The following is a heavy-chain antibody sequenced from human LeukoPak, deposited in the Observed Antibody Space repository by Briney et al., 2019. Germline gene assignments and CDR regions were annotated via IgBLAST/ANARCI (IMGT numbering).Heavy chain of an antibody. CDR2: ISSSGSTI. CDR1: GFTFSDYY. Sequence: PGGSLRLSCEASGFTFSDYYMSWIRQAPGKGLEWVSYISSSGSTIYYADSVKGRFTISRDNAKNSLYLQMNSLRAEDTAVYYCARSSEERFGELSWFDPWGQGTLVTVSS. D-gene: IGHD3-10*01. CDR3: ARSSEERFGELSWFDP. J-gene: IGHJ5*02. V-gene: IGHV3-11*04.